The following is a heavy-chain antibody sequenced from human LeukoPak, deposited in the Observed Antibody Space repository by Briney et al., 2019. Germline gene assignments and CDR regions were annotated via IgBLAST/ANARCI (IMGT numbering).Heavy chain of an antibody. CDR2: IYYSGST. Sequence: SETLSLTCTVSGGSISSYYWSWIRQPPGKGLEWIGYIYYSGSTNYNPSLKSRVTISVDTSKNQFFLKLSSVTAADTAVYYCARFRGHYDILTGYYPGYFDLWGRGTLVTVSS. CDR3: ARFRGHYDILTGYYPGYFDL. V-gene: IGHV4-59*01. D-gene: IGHD3-9*01. J-gene: IGHJ2*01. CDR1: GGSISSYY.